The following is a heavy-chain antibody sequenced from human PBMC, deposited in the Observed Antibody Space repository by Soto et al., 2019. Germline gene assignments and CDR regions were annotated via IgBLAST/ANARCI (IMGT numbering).Heavy chain of an antibody. V-gene: IGHV1-18*01. D-gene: IGHD1-26*01. CDR3: ASQYIGSLAY. Sequence: QVQLVQSGAEVKKPGASVKVSCKASGYTFTIYGISWVRQAPGQGLEWMGWISAYNGNTIYAQKLQDRVTMTTDTTTATAYMELRRLRSDDTAVYYCASQYIGSLAYWGQGTLVTVSS. J-gene: IGHJ4*02. CDR1: GYTFTIYG. CDR2: ISAYNGNT.